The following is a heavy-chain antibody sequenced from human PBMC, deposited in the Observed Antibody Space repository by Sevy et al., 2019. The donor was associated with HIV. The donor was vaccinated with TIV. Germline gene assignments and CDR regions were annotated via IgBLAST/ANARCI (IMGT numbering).Heavy chain of an antibody. D-gene: IGHD6-13*01. V-gene: IGHV3-30-3*01. CDR1: GFTFSSYA. CDR3: ARDQYIAAAGSQPFDY. CDR2: ISYDGSNK. J-gene: IGHJ4*02. Sequence: GGSLRLSCAASGFTFSSYAMHWVRQAPGKGLEWVAVISYDGSNKYYADSVKGRFTISRDNSKNTLYLQMNSLRAEDTAVYYCARDQYIAAAGSQPFDYWGQGTLVIVSS.